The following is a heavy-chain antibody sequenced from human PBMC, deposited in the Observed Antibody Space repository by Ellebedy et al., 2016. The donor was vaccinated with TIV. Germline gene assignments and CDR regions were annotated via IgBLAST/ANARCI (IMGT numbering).Heavy chain of an antibody. Sequence: MPSETLSLTCAVYGGSFSGNYWSWIRQPPGTGLEWIGEINDRGSTNYNPSLKSRVTISVDTSQNQFSLKLTSVSAADTAVYYCARGALAILGVVTGYYGLDVWGQGTTVTVSS. D-gene: IGHD3-3*01. CDR2: INDRGST. CDR3: ARGALAILGVVTGYYGLDV. CDR1: GGSFSGNY. V-gene: IGHV4-34*01. J-gene: IGHJ6*02.